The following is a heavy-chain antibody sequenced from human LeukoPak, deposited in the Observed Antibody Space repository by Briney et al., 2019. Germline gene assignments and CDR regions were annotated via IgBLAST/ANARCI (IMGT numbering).Heavy chain of an antibody. CDR1: GFTFSSYW. Sequence: GGSLRLSCAASGFTFSSYWMSWVRQAPGKGLEWVANIRQDGSEKYYVDSVKGRFPISRDNAKNSLYLQMNSLRAEDTAVYYCARESGYTSSWYTSTYYYYYGMDVWGQGTTVTVSS. CDR3: ARESGYTSSWYTSTYYYYYGMDV. CDR2: IRQDGSEK. J-gene: IGHJ6*02. D-gene: IGHD6-13*01. V-gene: IGHV3-7*01.